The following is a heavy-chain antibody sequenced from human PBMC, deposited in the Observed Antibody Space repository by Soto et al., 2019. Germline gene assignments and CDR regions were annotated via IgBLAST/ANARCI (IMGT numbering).Heavy chain of an antibody. CDR1: GFTFSSYA. CDR2: ISSNGGST. Sequence: GGSLRLSCAASGFTFSSYAMHWVRQAPGKGLEYVSAISSNGGSTYYANSVKGRFTISRDNSKNKLYLQMGSLRAEDMAVYYCARDLYQWLGYMDVWGKGTTVTVSS. J-gene: IGHJ6*03. D-gene: IGHD6-19*01. V-gene: IGHV3-64*01. CDR3: ARDLYQWLGYMDV.